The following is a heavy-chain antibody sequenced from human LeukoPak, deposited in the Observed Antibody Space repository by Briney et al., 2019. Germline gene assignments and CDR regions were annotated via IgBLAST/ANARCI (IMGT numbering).Heavy chain of an antibody. CDR2: IYYSGST. V-gene: IGHV4-59*01. CDR3: ARESLGSSGWYSDDWFDP. D-gene: IGHD6-19*01. J-gene: IGHJ5*02. Sequence: PSETLSLTCTVSGGSISSYYWSWIRQPPGKGLEWIGYIYYSGSTNYNPSLKSRVTISVDTSKNQFSLKLSSVTAADTAVYYCARESLGSSGWYSDDWFDPWGQGTLVTVSS. CDR1: GGSISSYY.